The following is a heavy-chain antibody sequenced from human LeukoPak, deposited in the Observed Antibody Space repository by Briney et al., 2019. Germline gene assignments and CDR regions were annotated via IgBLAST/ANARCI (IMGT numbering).Heavy chain of an antibody. Sequence: GGSLRLSCAASGFTFSSYGMHWARQAPGKGLEWVAFIRYDGSNKYYADSVKGRFTISRDNSKNTLYLQMNSLRAEDTAVYYCARGVTIFRGFDYWGQGTLVTVSS. V-gene: IGHV3-30*02. D-gene: IGHD3-9*01. CDR1: GFTFSSYG. J-gene: IGHJ4*02. CDR2: IRYDGSNK. CDR3: ARGVTIFRGFDY.